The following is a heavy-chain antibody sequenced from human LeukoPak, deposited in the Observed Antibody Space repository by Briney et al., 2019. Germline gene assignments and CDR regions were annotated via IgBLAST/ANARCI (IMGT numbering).Heavy chain of an antibody. CDR3: ASGSPADY. CDR1: GFTFDDYA. CDR2: ISWNSGSI. Sequence: PGRSLRLSCAASGFTFDDYAMHWVRQAPGKGLEWVSGISWNSGSIGYADSVKGRFTISRDNAKNSLYLQMNSLRAEDTAVYYCASGSPADYWGQGTLVTVSS. V-gene: IGHV3-9*01. D-gene: IGHD1-26*01. J-gene: IGHJ4*02.